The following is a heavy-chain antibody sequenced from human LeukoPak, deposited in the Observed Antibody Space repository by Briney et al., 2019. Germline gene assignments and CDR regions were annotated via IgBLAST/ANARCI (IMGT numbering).Heavy chain of an antibody. D-gene: IGHD5-12*01. CDR2: IYYSESA. Sequence: SETLSLTCTVSSTSISNYYWSWIRQPPGKGLEWIGYIYYSESANYNPSVKSRVTISVDTSKNQFSLKLSSVTAADTAVYYCARRDSGYVPPDYWGQGTLVTVSS. V-gene: IGHV4-59*12. J-gene: IGHJ4*02. CDR1: STSISNYY. CDR3: ARRDSGYVPPDY.